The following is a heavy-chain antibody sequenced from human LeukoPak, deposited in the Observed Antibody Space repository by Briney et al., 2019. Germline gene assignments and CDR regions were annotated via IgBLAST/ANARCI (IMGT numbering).Heavy chain of an antibody. J-gene: IGHJ3*02. V-gene: IGHV1-2*02. D-gene: IGHD3-22*01. CDR3: ARGKGPSSRYSDSRAYFPSEI. CDR2: INPNSGGT. CDR1: GYTFTGYY. Sequence: GASVKVSCKASGYTFTGYYMHWVRQAPGQGLEWTGWINPNSGGTNYAQKFQGRVTMTRDTSISTAYMELSRLRSDDTAVYYCARGKGPSSRYSDSRAYFPSEIWGQGTMVTVSS.